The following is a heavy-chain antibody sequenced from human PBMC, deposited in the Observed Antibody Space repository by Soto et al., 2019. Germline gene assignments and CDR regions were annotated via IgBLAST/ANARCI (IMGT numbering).Heavy chain of an antibody. CDR3: ARGLRITMIVVVTPLDY. CDR2: INAGNGNT. V-gene: IGHV1-3*01. CDR1: VYTLNSYA. Sequence: ASVKVSCKDSVYTLNSYAIHWVRQAPGQRLEWMGWINAGNGNTKYSQKFQGRVTITRDTSASTAYMELSSLRSEDTAVYYCARGLRITMIVVVTPLDYWGQGTLVTVSS. D-gene: IGHD3-22*01. J-gene: IGHJ4*02.